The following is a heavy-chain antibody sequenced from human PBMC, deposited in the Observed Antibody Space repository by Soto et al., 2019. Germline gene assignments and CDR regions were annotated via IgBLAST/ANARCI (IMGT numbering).Heavy chain of an antibody. CDR2: ISYDGSNK. V-gene: IGHV3-30-3*01. CDR1: GFTFSSYA. J-gene: IGHJ4*02. CDR3: AREAGNAYYDFWSGPSDDY. D-gene: IGHD3-3*01. Sequence: GGSLRLSCAASGFTFSSYAMHWVRQAPGKXLEWVAVISYDGSNKYYADSVKGRFTISRDNSKNTLYLQMNSLRAEDTAVYYCAREAGNAYYDFWSGPSDDYWGQGTLVTVSS.